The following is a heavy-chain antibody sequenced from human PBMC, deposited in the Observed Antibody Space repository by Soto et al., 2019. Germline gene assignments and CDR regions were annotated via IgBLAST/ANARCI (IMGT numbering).Heavy chain of an antibody. Sequence: GGSLRLSCAASGFTFSSYGMHWVRQAPGKWLEWVSVISYDGSNKYYSDSVKGRFTISRDNSKNTLYLQINSLRAEDTSVYYCAKDGEAPGVAAAVSPTYYYYGMDVWGQGTTVTVSS. CDR3: AKDGEAPGVAAAVSPTYYYYGMDV. V-gene: IGHV3-30*18. CDR1: GFTFSSYG. J-gene: IGHJ6*02. CDR2: ISYDGSNK. D-gene: IGHD6-13*01.